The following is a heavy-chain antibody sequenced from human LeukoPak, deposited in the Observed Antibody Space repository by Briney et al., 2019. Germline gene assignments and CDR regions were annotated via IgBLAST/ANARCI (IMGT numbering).Heavy chain of an antibody. J-gene: IGHJ4*02. CDR1: GGSISSYY. Sequence: PSETLSLTCTVSGGSISSYYWSWIRQPPGKGLEWIGYIYYSGSTNYNPSLKSRVTISVDTSKNQFSLKLSSVTAADTAVYYCARSLLWFGDYFDYWGQGTLVTVSS. V-gene: IGHV4-59*08. CDR2: IYYSGST. CDR3: ARSLLWFGDYFDY. D-gene: IGHD3-10*01.